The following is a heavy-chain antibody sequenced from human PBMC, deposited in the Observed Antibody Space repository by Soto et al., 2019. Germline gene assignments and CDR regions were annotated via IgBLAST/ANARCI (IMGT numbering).Heavy chain of an antibody. CDR1: GGSISSSSYY. CDR3: ASPKIAFYNWFDP. Sequence: QLQLQESGPGLVRPSETLSLTCTVSGGSISSSSYYWGWIRQPPGKGLEWIGSIYYSGSTYYNPSLKSRVNISVDTSKNQFSLKLSSVTAADTAVYYCASPKIAFYNWFDPWGQGTLVTVSS. CDR2: IYYSGST. J-gene: IGHJ5*02. V-gene: IGHV4-39*01. D-gene: IGHD3-3*02.